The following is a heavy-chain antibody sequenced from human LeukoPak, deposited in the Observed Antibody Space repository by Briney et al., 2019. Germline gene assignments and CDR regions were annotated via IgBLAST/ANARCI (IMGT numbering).Heavy chain of an antibody. CDR3: ARHAYYDSSGIYC. D-gene: IGHD3-22*01. J-gene: IGHJ4*02. Sequence: PSETLSLTCTVSGGSISSSSYYWGWIRQPPGKGLEWIGSIYYSGSTYYNPSLKSRVTISVDASKNQFSLKLSSVTAADTAVYYCARHAYYDSSGIYCWGQGTLVTVSS. CDR1: GGSISSSSYY. CDR2: IYYSGST. V-gene: IGHV4-39*01.